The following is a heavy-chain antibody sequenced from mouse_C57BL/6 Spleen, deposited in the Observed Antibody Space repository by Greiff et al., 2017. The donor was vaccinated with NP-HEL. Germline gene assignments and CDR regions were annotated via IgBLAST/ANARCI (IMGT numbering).Heavy chain of an antibody. D-gene: IGHD2-10*02. CDR1: GYTFTEYT. Sequence: QVQLQQSGAELVKPGASVKLSCKASGYTFTEYTIHWVKQRSGQGLEWIGWFYPGSGSIKYNEKFKDKATLTVDKSSSTVYMELSRLTSEDSAVYFGASHGYGNPYLWYFDVWGKGTTLTVSS. CDR3: ASHGYGNPYLWYFDV. V-gene: IGHV1-62-2*01. CDR2: FYPGSGSI. J-gene: IGHJ2*01.